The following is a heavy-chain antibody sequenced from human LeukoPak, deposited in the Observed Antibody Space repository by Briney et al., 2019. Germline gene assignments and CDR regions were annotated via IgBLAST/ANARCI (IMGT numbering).Heavy chain of an antibody. CDR3: ARNRGDGITIFGVAPRYYYGMDV. V-gene: IGHV1-18*01. Sequence: GASVKVSCKASGGTFSSYAISWVRQAPGQGLEWMGWISAYNGNTNYAQKLQGRVTMTTDTSTSTAYMELRSLRSDDTAVYYCARNRGDGITIFGVAPRYYYGMDVWGQGTTVTVSS. CDR1: GGTFSSYA. J-gene: IGHJ6*02. CDR2: ISAYNGNT. D-gene: IGHD3-3*01.